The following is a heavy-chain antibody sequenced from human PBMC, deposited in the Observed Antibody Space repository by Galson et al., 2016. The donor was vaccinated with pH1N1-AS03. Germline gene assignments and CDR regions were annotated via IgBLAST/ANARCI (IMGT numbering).Heavy chain of an antibody. CDR3: ADGTVA. J-gene: IGHJ5*02. Sequence: SLRLSCAASGFTVSNTYMTWVRQAPGKGLEWVSVIYAGDTTYYAESVKGRFTISRDNSTNTLHLQMNSLRGDDTAMYYCADGTVAWGQGTLVTVSS. D-gene: IGHD1-1*01. CDR2: IYAGDTT. CDR1: GFTVSNTY. V-gene: IGHV3-53*01.